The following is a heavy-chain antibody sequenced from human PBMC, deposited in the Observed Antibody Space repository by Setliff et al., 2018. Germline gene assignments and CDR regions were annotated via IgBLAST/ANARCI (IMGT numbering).Heavy chain of an antibody. CDR1: GVSVNSLTW. CDR3: TRGGERYHTAN. D-gene: IGHD2-2*01. V-gene: IGHV4-28*03. J-gene: IGHJ4*02. CDR2: IYHDGNP. Sequence: SETLSLTCAVSGVSVNSLTWWSWVRQTPGKGLEWIGFIYHDGNPKFNPSVNYNPSLKSRVTMSIDKSKDQFTLNLRSVTAADTAVYYCTRGGERYHTANWGQGLPVTVSS.